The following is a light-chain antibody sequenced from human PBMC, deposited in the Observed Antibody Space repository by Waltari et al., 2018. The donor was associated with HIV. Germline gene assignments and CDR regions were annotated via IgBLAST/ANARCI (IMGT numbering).Light chain of an antibody. CDR1: KSISTF. CDR3: QQTYTAPKT. J-gene: IGKJ1*01. CDR2: GAS. Sequence: DIQTTQSPSSLPASVGDRVTITCRASKSISTFLNWYQQKPWKAPDLLISGASSVQSGVPSRFSGSGSGTDFILTISSLQPEDFATYYCQQTYTAPKTFGQGTTVDIK. V-gene: IGKV1-39*01.